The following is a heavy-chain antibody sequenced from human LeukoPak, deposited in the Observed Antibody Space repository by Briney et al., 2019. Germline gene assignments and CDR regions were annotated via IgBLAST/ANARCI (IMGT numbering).Heavy chain of an antibody. CDR1: GFTFSSYS. CDR2: ISSTSSYI. V-gene: IGHV3-21*01. CDR3: ARAEATMTSFDY. Sequence: GGSLRLSCAASGFTFSSYSINWVRQAPGKGLEWVSFISSTSSYIFYADSVKGRFTISRDNAKNSLYLQMNSLRAEDTAVYYCARAEATMTSFDYWGQGTLVTVSS. D-gene: IGHD4-17*01. J-gene: IGHJ4*02.